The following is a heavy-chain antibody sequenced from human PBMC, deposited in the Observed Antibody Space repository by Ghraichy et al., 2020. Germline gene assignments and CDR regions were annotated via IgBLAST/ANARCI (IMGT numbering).Heavy chain of an antibody. CDR3: ARSAFPTYYYGSGTTNWFDP. D-gene: IGHD3-10*01. CDR1: GGSISSGGYY. Sequence: SETLSLTCTVSGGSISSGGYYWSWIRQHPGKGLEWIGYIYYSGSTYYNPSLKSRVTISVDTSKNQFSLKLSSVTAADTAVYYCARSAFPTYYYGSGTTNWFDPWGQGTLVTVSS. V-gene: IGHV4-31*03. CDR2: IYYSGST. J-gene: IGHJ5*02.